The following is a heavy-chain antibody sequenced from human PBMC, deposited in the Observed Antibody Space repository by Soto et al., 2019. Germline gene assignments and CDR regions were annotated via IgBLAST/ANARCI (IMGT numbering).Heavy chain of an antibody. D-gene: IGHD3-3*02. CDR2: INAGSGNT. V-gene: IGHV1-3*01. CDR1: GDTFSAYT. Sequence: QAQLVQSGAEMKKPGASVKVSCKATGDTFSAYTMNWVRQAPGQSLEWMGWINAGSGNTKYSQNFQGRVSITRVTSASTVYMELTGLTSEDTAVYYCARDTETLGPRANDALDIWGQGTMVTVSS. CDR3: ARDTETLGPRANDALDI. J-gene: IGHJ3*02.